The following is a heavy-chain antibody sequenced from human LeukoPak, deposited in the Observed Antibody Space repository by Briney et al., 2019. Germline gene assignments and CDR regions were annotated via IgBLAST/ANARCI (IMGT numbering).Heavy chain of an antibody. CDR1: GFTFSSYW. D-gene: IGHD5-12*01. Sequence: PGGSLRLSCAASGFTFSSYWMSWVRQAPGKGLEWAANIKQDGSEKNYVDSVKGRFTISRDNAKNSLELQMNSLRDEDTAVYYCARAGGYASSWAYWGQGTLVTVSS. V-gene: IGHV3-7*01. CDR3: ARAGGYASSWAY. J-gene: IGHJ4*02. CDR2: IKQDGSEK.